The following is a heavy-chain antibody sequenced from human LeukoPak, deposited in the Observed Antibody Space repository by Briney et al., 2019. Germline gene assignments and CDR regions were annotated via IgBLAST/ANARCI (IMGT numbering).Heavy chain of an antibody. V-gene: IGHV3-49*03. D-gene: IGHD6-6*01. Sequence: PGGSLRLSCTASGFTFGDYAMSWFRQAPGKGLEWLGFIRSKAYGGTTEYAASVKGRFTISRDDSKSIAYLQMNSLKTEDTAVYYCKAARARMSLGDYWGQGTLVTVSS. CDR3: KAARARMSLGDY. CDR2: IRSKAYGGTT. CDR1: GFTFGDYA. J-gene: IGHJ4*02.